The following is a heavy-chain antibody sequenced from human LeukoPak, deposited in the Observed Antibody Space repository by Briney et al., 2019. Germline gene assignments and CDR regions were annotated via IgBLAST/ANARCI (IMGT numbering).Heavy chain of an antibody. Sequence: SGGSLRLSCAASGFSFSSYYMSWGRQAPGKGLEWVANVNRDGSKQWYVDSVKGRFTISRDNAKNSLYLQMDSLRVEDTAVYYCARDRRAEDTPFNWFDPWGQGTLVSVSS. CDR3: ARDRRAEDTPFNWFDP. J-gene: IGHJ5*02. CDR2: VNRDGSKQ. CDR1: GFSFSSYY. D-gene: IGHD6-25*01. V-gene: IGHV3-7*01.